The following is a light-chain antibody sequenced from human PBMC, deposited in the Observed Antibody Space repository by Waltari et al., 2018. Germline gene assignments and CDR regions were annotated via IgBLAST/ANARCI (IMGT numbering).Light chain of an antibody. Sequence: QSALTQPPSASGSPGQSVTISCTGSSSDIGASDSVSWFQQLPGRAPNLLIYQVYKRPSGVPTRFSATKSANTASLTVSGLQAEDEAVYYCYSYAGDNTYVFGSGTEVTVL. CDR2: QVY. V-gene: IGLV2-8*01. CDR3: YSYAGDNTYV. CDR1: SSDIGASDS. J-gene: IGLJ1*01.